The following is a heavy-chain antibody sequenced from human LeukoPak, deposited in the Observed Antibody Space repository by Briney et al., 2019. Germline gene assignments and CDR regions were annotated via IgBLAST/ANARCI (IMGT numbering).Heavy chain of an antibody. Sequence: PSETLSLTCTVSGGSITSHYWSWFRQPPGKELEWIGYIYYSGTTDYNPSLKSRVTISLDTSRTQFSLKLDSVTAADTAVYYCARKRHDSSGYHFDYWGQGIQDTVSS. CDR3: ARKRHDSSGYHFDY. CDR2: IYYSGTT. CDR1: GGSITSHY. J-gene: IGHJ4*02. D-gene: IGHD3-22*01. V-gene: IGHV4-59*11.